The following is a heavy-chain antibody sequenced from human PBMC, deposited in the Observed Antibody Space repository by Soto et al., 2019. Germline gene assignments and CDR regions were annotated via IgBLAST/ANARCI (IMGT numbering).Heavy chain of an antibody. Sequence: PGGSLRLSCAASGFTFRNYYMTWMRQTPGKGLEWISTITSSGGSIYYAASVKGRVTISRDNANNSLYLQMTGLRAEDTALYYCARDKYTNYVNYLDLWGQGTLVTVSS. J-gene: IGHJ5*02. CDR3: ARDKYTNYVNYLDL. CDR1: GFTFRNYY. V-gene: IGHV3-11*01. D-gene: IGHD3-16*01. CDR2: ITSSGGSI.